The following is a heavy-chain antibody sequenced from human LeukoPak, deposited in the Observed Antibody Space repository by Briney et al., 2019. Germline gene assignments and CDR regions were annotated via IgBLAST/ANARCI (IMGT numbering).Heavy chain of an antibody. CDR3: ARSGYSYGYIWFDP. CDR2: ISSSGSTI. V-gene: IGHV3-11*01. Sequence: GRSLRLSCAASGFTFSDYCMSWIRQAPGKGLEWVSYISSSGSTIYYADSVKGRFTISRDNAKNSLYLQMNSLRAEDTAVYYCARSGYSYGYIWFDPWGQGTLVTVSS. D-gene: IGHD5-18*01. CDR1: GFTFSDYC. J-gene: IGHJ5*02.